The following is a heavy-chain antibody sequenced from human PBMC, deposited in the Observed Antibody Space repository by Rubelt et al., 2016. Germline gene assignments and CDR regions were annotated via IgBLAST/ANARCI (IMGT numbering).Heavy chain of an antibody. CDR3: ARTGAGATWSSLA. J-gene: IGHJ5*02. Sequence: QLQESGPGQVEPSETLSLTCSVSGDSIIRSSYWFWIRQSPGKALEWIGKIYHSGTTAYRPDLESRVTMSIDTSSNQFSLRLGSVTAADSGFYYCARTGAGATWSSLAWGQGIRVTVSS. V-gene: IGHV4-39*01. CDR2: IYHSGTT. D-gene: IGHD2-8*02. CDR1: GDSIIRSSY.